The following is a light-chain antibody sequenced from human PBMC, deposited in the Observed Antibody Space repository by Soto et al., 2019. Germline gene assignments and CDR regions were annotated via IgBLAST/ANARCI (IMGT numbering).Light chain of an antibody. V-gene: IGLV2-11*01. J-gene: IGLJ2*01. CDR1: SSDVGSYNY. CDR3: CSYAGNNNVV. CDR2: DVF. Sequence: QSVLTQPRSVSGSPGQSVTISCTGTSSDVGSYNYVSWYQQHPVKAPKLMIYDVFKRPSGVPDRFSGSKSGNTASLTFSGLQAEDEADYYCCSYAGNNNVVFGGGTKLTVL.